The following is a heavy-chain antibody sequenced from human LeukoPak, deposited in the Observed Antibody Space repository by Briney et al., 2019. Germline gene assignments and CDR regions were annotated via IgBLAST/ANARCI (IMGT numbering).Heavy chain of an antibody. J-gene: IGHJ4*02. CDR2: IDPSDSYT. Sequence: GESLKISFKGSGYTFTSYWISWVRQMPGKGPEWMGRIDPSDSYTNYSPSFQGHVTISADKSISTAYLQWSSLKASDTAMYYCARLDYDSSGYYQDYWGQGTPVTVSS. D-gene: IGHD3-22*01. CDR3: ARLDYDSSGYYQDY. CDR1: GYTFTSYW. V-gene: IGHV5-10-1*01.